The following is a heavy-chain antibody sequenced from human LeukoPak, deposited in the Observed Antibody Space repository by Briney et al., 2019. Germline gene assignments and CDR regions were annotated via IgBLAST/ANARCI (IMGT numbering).Heavy chain of an antibody. J-gene: IGHJ4*02. D-gene: IGHD6-19*01. CDR2: INPSGGST. Sequence: ASVKVSCKASVYTFTSYYMHWVRQAPGQGLEWMGIINPSGGSTSYAQKFQGRVTMTRDTSTSTVYIELSSLRSEDTAVYYCATVAVAGATSFDYWGQGTLVTVSS. V-gene: IGHV1-46*01. CDR3: ATVAVAGATSFDY. CDR1: VYTFTSYY.